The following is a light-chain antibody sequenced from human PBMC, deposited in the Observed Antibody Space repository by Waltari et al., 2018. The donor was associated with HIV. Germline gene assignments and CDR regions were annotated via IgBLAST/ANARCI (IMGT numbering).Light chain of an antibody. CDR2: DAS. CDR3: QQCFSLPLT. V-gene: IGKV1-39*01. CDR1: QTVTNK. J-gene: IGKJ3*01. Sequence: IQMTHSPSSLSASVGDSVTITCRASQTVTNKVNWYQQKPGKAPKVLIYDASTLQSGVPSRFRGGGSWTDFTLTITSLQLDDFATYFCQQCFSLPLTFGPGTKVDI.